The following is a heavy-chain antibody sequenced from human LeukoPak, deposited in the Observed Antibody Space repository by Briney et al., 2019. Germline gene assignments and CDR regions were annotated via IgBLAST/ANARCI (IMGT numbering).Heavy chain of an antibody. CDR3: ARDVGSGWYHGMDV. V-gene: IGHV1-69*13. D-gene: IGHD6-19*01. CDR1: GGSFSSYA. J-gene: IGHJ6*02. CDR2: IIPIFGTA. Sequence: SVKVSCKASGGSFSSYAISWVRQAPGQGLEWMGGIIPIFGTANYAQKFQGRVTITADESTSTAYMELSSLRSEDTAVYYCARDVGSGWYHGMDVWGQGTTVTVSS.